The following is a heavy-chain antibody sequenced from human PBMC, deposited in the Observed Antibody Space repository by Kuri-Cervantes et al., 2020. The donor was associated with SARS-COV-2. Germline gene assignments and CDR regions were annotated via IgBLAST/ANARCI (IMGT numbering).Heavy chain of an antibody. J-gene: IGHJ4*02. CDR3: AREEDFSVDC. CDR1: GGSISSYY. D-gene: IGHD3-3*01. Sequence: GSLRLSCTVSGGSISSYYWSWIRQPAGKGLEWIGSIYYSGSAYYNPSLKSRVTISVDTSKNQFSLKLSSVTAADTAVYYCAREEDFSVDCWGQGTLVTVSS. V-gene: IGHV4-59*05. CDR2: IYYSGSA.